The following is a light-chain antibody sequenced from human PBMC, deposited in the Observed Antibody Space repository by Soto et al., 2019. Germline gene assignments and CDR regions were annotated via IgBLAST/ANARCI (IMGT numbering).Light chain of an antibody. V-gene: IGKV3-15*01. CDR2: GAS. Sequence: EIVMTQSPATLSVSPGERATLSCRASQSVSSNLAWYQQKPGQAPRLLIYGASTRATGIPARFSGSGSGTEFTLTLSSLQSEDFAVSYCQQYNKWPPYTFGQGTKLEIK. J-gene: IGKJ2*01. CDR3: QQYNKWPPYT. CDR1: QSVSSN.